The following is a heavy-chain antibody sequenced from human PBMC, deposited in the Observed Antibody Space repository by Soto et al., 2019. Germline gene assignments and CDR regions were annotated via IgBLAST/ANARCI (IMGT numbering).Heavy chain of an antibody. CDR1: GYTFTSYA. V-gene: IGHV1-3*05. CDR2: INAGNGNT. D-gene: IGHD6-19*01. CDR3: ARGGGWYVWFDP. J-gene: IGHJ5*02. Sequence: QVQLVQSGAEEKKPGASVKVSCKASGYTFTSYAMHWVRQAPGQRLEWMGWINAGNGNTKYSQKFQGRVTITRDTCASTAYRELSSLRSEDTAVYYCARGGGWYVWFDPWGQGTLVTVSS.